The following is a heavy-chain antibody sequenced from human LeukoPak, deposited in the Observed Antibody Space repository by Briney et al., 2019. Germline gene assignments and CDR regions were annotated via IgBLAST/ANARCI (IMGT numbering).Heavy chain of an antibody. CDR1: GGSISSTSYW. CDR3: ARQRGGGYWYFDL. J-gene: IGHJ2*01. Sequence: SETLSLTCTVSGGSISSTSYWWAWIRQPPGKGLEWIGSIYYSGSTYYNPSLKSRVTISVDTSKNHFSLILSSVTAADTAEYYCARQRGGGYWYFDLWGRGTLVTVSS. V-gene: IGHV4-39*01. CDR2: IYYSGST.